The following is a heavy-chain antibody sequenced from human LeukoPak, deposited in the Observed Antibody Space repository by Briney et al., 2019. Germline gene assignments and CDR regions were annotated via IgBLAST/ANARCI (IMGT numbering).Heavy chain of an antibody. Sequence: SETLSLTCAVYGGSFSGYYWSWIRQPPGKGLEWIGEINHSGSTNYNPSLKSRVTISVDTSKNQFSLKLSSVTAADTAVYYCARGSRGGYCSSTSCLRGNDLDYWAREPWSPSPQ. CDR2: INHSGST. CDR1: GGSFSGYY. V-gene: IGHV4-34*01. CDR3: ARGSRGGYCSSTSCLRGNDLDY. D-gene: IGHD2-2*01. J-gene: IGHJ4*02.